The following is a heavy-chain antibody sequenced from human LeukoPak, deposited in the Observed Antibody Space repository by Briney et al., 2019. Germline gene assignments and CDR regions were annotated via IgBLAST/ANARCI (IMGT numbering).Heavy chain of an antibody. CDR3: ARLYNYYDSSGSKNDAFDI. V-gene: IGHV5-51*01. Sequence: GEPLKTSCKGSGSRFTSYWIGWGRQMPGKGLEGMGIIYPGESDTRYSPSFEGQVTISADKSISTAYLQWSSLKASDTAIYYCARLYNYYDSSGSKNDAFDIWGQGTMVTVSS. J-gene: IGHJ3*02. CDR1: GSRFTSYW. CDR2: IYPGESDT. D-gene: IGHD3-22*01.